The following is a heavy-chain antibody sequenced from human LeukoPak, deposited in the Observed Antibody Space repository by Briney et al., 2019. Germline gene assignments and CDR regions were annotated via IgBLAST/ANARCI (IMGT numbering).Heavy chain of an antibody. Sequence: PGGSLRLSCAASGFTFSNYALTWVRQTPGKGLEWVSTISGSDGTTYYADSVKGRFTISRDDSKNTLYLHMNSLRAEDTAVYYCAKEGGSSIWSGSHFDYWGQGTLVTVSS. CDR3: AKEGGSSIWSGSHFDY. CDR1: GFTFSNYA. D-gene: IGHD3-3*01. J-gene: IGHJ4*02. CDR2: ISGSDGTT. V-gene: IGHV3-23*01.